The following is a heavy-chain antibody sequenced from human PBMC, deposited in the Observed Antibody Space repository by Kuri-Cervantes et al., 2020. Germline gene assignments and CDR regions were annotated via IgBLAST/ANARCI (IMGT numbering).Heavy chain of an antibody. CDR3: ARVTRSGQWPYTY. V-gene: IGHV4-59*12. J-gene: IGHJ4*02. CDR1: GGSISSSY. Sequence: SETLSLTCTVSGGSISSSYWSWIRQPPGKGLEWIGYIYYSGSTNYNPSLKSRVTISVDTSKDQFSLKLSSVTAADTAVYYCARVTRSGQWPYTYWGQGTLVTVSS. D-gene: IGHD6-19*01. CDR2: IYYSGST.